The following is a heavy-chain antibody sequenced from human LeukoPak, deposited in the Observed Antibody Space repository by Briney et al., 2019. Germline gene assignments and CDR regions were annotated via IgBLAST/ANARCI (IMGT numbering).Heavy chain of an antibody. CDR3: AKDPEQYCGGNCYTERYFDY. D-gene: IGHD2-21*02. Sequence: RPGGSLRLSCAASGFTFDDYGLSWVRQAPGKGLEWVSGINWNGGSTGYADSVKGRFTISRDNSKSTLYLQMNSLRAEDTAVYYCAKDPEQYCGGNCYTERYFDYWGQGTLVTVSS. CDR1: GFTFDDYG. J-gene: IGHJ4*02. V-gene: IGHV3-20*04. CDR2: INWNGGST.